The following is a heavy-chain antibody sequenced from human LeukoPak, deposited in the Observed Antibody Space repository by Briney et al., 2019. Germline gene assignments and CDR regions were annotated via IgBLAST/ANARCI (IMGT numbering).Heavy chain of an antibody. V-gene: IGHV1-69*02. Sequence: ASVKVSCKASGYTFTGYYMHWVRQAPGQGLEWMGRIIPILGIANYAQKFQGRVTITADKSTSTAYMELSSLRSEDTAVYYCARGNEYCSSTSCLKYFDYWGQGTLVTVSS. CDR1: GYTFTGYY. J-gene: IGHJ4*02. D-gene: IGHD2-2*01. CDR2: IIPILGIA. CDR3: ARGNEYCSSTSCLKYFDY.